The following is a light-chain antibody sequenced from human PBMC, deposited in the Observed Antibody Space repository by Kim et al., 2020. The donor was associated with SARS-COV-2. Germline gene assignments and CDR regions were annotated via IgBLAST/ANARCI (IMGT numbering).Light chain of an antibody. Sequence: KLACSVSGGHNCYAIAWHQKRPERGPHFLVKVNCDGSHYRGDGVPDRFSGSSSGSSSDSERYLTISNLQSDDEADYYCQTWGTPVVFGGGTKLTVL. CDR2: VNCDGSH. V-gene: IGLV4-69*01. CDR1: GGHNCYA. CDR3: QTWGTPVV. J-gene: IGLJ2*01.